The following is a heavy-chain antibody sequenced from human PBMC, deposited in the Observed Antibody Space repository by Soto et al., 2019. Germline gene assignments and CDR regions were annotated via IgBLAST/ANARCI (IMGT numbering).Heavy chain of an antibody. CDR3: ARDQPRRYCSSTSCYGMDV. V-gene: IGHV4-38-2*02. CDR2: IYHSGST. J-gene: IGHJ6*02. CDR1: GYSISSGYY. D-gene: IGHD2-2*01. Sequence: SETLSLTCAVSGYSISSGYYWGWIRQPPGKGLEWIGSIYHSGSTYYNPSLKSRATISVDTSKNQFSLKLSSVTAADTAVYYCARDQPRRYCSSTSCYGMDVWGQGTTVTVSS.